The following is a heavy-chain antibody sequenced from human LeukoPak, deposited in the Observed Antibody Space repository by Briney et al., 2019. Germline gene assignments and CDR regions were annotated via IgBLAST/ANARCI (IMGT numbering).Heavy chain of an antibody. D-gene: IGHD3-10*01. V-gene: IGHV3-48*01. CDR1: GFTFSTYS. Sequence: GGSLRLSCAASGFTFSTYSMNWVRQAPGKGLEWVSYISASTTIYYADSVKGRFTISRDNSKNTLYLQMNSLRAEDTAVYYCSGMVRGVPVYWGQGTLVTVSS. J-gene: IGHJ4*02. CDR3: SGMVRGVPVY. CDR2: ISASTTI.